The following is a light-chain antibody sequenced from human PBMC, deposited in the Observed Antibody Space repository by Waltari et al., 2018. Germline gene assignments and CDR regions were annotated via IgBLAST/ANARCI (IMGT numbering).Light chain of an antibody. Sequence: DIQLTQSPSFLSASVGDRVTIACRASQGISRSLAWYQQKPGKAPKLLIYAASTLQSGVPSRFSGDGSGTEFTLTISSLQPGDSATYYCQQLNSYPRTFGQGTKLEIK. J-gene: IGKJ2*01. CDR1: QGISRS. CDR2: AAS. CDR3: QQLNSYPRT. V-gene: IGKV1-9*01.